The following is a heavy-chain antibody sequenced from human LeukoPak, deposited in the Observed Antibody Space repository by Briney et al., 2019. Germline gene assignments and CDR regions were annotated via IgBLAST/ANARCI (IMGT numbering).Heavy chain of an antibody. D-gene: IGHD6-13*01. Sequence: ASVKASCKASGYTFTGYYMHWVRQAPGQGLEWMGWINPNSGGTNYAQKFQGRVTMTRDTSISTAYMEPSRLRSDDTAVYYCARFSSSWYGDYWGQGTLVTVSS. CDR1: GYTFTGYY. J-gene: IGHJ4*02. CDR2: INPNSGGT. CDR3: ARFSSSWYGDY. V-gene: IGHV1-2*02.